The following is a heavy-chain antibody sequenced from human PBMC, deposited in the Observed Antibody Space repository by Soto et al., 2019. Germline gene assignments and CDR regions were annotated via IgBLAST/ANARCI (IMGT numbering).Heavy chain of an antibody. D-gene: IGHD6-13*01. CDR1: GFTVRSFT. CDR2: ISSNSAYI. V-gene: IGHV3-21*01. CDR3: TRDESRDSSARGWFDP. Sequence: XGSLRLSCAASGFTVRSFTMNGVRQAPGKGLEWVSTISSNSAYIYYTDALRGRFTISRDNAKNSLHLQMNSLRAEDTAVYYCTRDESRDSSARGWFDPWGPRTLVTVSS. J-gene: IGHJ5*02.